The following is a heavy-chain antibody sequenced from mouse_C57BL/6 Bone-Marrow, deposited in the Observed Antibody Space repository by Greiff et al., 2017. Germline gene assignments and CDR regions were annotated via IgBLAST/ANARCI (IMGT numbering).Heavy chain of an antibody. V-gene: IGHV14-4*01. CDR2: IDPENGDT. J-gene: IGHJ3*01. CDR1: GFNIKDDY. Sequence: EVQLVESGAELVRPGASVKLSCTASGFNIKDDYMHWVKQRPEQGLEWIGWIDPENGDTEYASKFQGKATITVDTSSNTAYLQLRSLTSEDTAVYYCTRIAYWGQGTLVTVSA. CDR3: TRIAY.